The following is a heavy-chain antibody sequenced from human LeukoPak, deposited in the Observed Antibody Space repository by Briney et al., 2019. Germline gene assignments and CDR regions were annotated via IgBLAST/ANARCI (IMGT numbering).Heavy chain of an antibody. CDR3: ASAVAADHLFDY. D-gene: IGHD6-19*01. CDR2: ISAYNGNT. CDR1: GYTFTSYG. Sequence: ASVKVSCKASGYTFTSYGISWVRQAPGQGLEWMGWISAYNGNTNYAQKLQGRVTMTTDTSTSTVYMELRSLRSDDTAVYYCASAVAADHLFDYWGQGTLVTVSS. J-gene: IGHJ4*02. V-gene: IGHV1-18*01.